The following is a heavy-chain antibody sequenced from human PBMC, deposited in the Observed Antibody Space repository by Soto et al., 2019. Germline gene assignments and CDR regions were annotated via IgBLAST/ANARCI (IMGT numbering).Heavy chain of an antibody. D-gene: IGHD6-13*01. CDR2: IYPGDSDT. CDR3: ARQAQYSRGMDV. CDR1: GNSLNSYR. J-gene: IGHJ6*04. V-gene: IGHV5-51*01. Sequence: ESLKISGTASGNSLNSYRLGWVRRMPGKGLEWMGIIYPGDSDTRYSPSFQGQVTISADKSISTAYLQWSSLKASDTAMYYCARQAQYSRGMDVWGKGTRVTVSS.